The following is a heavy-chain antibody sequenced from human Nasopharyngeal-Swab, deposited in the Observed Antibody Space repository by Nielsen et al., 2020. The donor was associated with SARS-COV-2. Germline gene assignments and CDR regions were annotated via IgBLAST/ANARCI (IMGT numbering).Heavy chain of an antibody. CDR3: ASPVFGVVSDAFDL. CDR2: ISTSGRTT. J-gene: IGHJ3*01. D-gene: IGHD3-3*01. V-gene: IGHV3-11*01. CDR1: GFTFSDYY. Sequence: GESLKISCAASGFTFSDYYMAWVRQAPGKGLEWLSYISTSGRTTDSADSVKGRFTISRDNANNLLFLQMNSLRGEDTAVYYCASPVFGVVSDAFDLWGQGTMVTVSS.